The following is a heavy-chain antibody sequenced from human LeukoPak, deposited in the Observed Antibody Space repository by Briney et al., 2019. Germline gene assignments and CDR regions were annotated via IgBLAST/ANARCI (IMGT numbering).Heavy chain of an antibody. CDR3: ARGGEEMATIEEYFQH. D-gene: IGHD5-24*01. CDR1: GGSISSYY. Sequence: SETLSLTCTVSGGSISSYYWSWIRQPPGKGLEWIGYIYYSGSTNYNPSHKSRVTISVDTSKNQFSLKLSSVTAADTAVYYCARGGEEMATIEEYFQHWGQGTLVTVSS. V-gene: IGHV4-59*01. J-gene: IGHJ1*01. CDR2: IYYSGST.